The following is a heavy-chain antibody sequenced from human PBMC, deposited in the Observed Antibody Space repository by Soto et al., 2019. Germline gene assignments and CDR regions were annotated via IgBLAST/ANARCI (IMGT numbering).Heavy chain of an antibody. CDR1: GGSISSSSYY. D-gene: IGHD6-19*01. CDR2: IYYSGST. Sequence: PSETLSLTCTVSGGSISSSSYYWGWIRQPPGKGLEWIGSIYYSGSTYYNPSLKSRVTISVDTSKNQFSLKLSSVTAADTAVYYCARRAYSSGWYYFDYWGQGTLVTVSS. J-gene: IGHJ4*02. V-gene: IGHV4-39*01. CDR3: ARRAYSSGWYYFDY.